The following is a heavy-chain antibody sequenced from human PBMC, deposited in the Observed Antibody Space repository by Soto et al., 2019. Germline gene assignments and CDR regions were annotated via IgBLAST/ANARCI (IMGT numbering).Heavy chain of an antibody. Sequence: EVQLVESGGGLVQPGESLRLSCAASGFTFSSYWMHWVRQAPGKGLVWVSRINSDGSSTSYAGSVKGRFTISRDNAKNTLYLQMNRLRAEDTAVYYCVRTSLVVAAATREGYWGQGTLVTVSS. J-gene: IGHJ4*02. V-gene: IGHV3-74*01. CDR3: VRTSLVVAAATREGY. CDR1: GFTFSSYW. CDR2: INSDGSST. D-gene: IGHD2-15*01.